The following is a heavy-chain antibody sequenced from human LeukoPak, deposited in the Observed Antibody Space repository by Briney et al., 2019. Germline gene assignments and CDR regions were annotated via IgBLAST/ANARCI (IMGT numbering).Heavy chain of an antibody. V-gene: IGHV3-21*01. D-gene: IGHD3-10*01. J-gene: IGHJ3*02. Sequence: GGSLRLSCAASGFTFNTYNMNWVRQAPGKGLEWVSSISSSSSYIYYADSVKGRFTISRDNAKNSLYLQMNSLRAEDTAVYYCAREGRYYGSGSHRDGFDIWGQGTMVTASS. CDR3: AREGRYYGSGSHRDGFDI. CDR2: ISSSSSYI. CDR1: GFTFNTYN.